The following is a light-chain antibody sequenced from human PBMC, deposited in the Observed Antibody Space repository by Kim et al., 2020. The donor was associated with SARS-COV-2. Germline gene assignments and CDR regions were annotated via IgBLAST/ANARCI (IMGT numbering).Light chain of an antibody. Sequence: ETARVAGSGTGNDGGDEGGGGGRQRQGHRAGRRADGNNGRPSGISERLSASRSGNTASLTIIGLQPEDEADYYCSAWDSRLSAWVFGGGTQLTVL. CDR1: GNDGGDEG. CDR2: GNN. J-gene: IGLJ3*02. V-gene: IGLV10-54*01. CDR3: SAWDSRLSAWV.